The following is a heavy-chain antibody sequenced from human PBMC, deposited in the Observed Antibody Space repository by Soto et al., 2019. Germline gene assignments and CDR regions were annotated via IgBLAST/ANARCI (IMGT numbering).Heavy chain of an antibody. V-gene: IGHV3-30*18. CDR3: AKGMSSSWYYFDY. CDR1: GFTFSSYG. D-gene: IGHD6-13*01. CDR2: ISYDGSDT. J-gene: IGHJ4*02. Sequence: QVQLVESGGGVVQPGRSLRLSCAASGFTFSSYGMHWVRQAPGKGLVWVAVISYDGSDTYYSDSVKGRFTISRDNSNNTVYLQMNSVRAEDQAVYYWAKGMSSSWYYFDYWGKGTLVTVSS.